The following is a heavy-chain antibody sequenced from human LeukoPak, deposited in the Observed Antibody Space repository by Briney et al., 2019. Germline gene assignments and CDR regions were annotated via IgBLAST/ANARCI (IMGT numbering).Heavy chain of an antibody. CDR2: ISSNSGGI. CDR3: AKDVQMTGNAYYNYFGY. CDR1: GFIFDDYA. D-gene: IGHD3-22*01. Sequence: PGGSLRLSCAASGFIFDDYAMHWVRQAPGKGLEWVSGISSNSGGIGYADSVQGRFTISRDNAKNSLYLQMNSLRPEDTAFYYCAKDVQMTGNAYYNYFGYWGQGTLVTISS. V-gene: IGHV3-9*01. J-gene: IGHJ4*02.